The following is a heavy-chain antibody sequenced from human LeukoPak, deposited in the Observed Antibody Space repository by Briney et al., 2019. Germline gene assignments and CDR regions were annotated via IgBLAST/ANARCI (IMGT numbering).Heavy chain of an antibody. CDR1: GGSISNYF. CDR2: IRTSGTTNYNPSGST. D-gene: IGHD2-15*01. V-gene: IGHV4-59*01. Sequence: PSGTLSLTCTVSGGSISNYFWSWIRQPPGKGLEWIGDIRTSGTTNYNPSGSTNSNPSLKSRVTISVDTSKNQFSLKVSSVTAADTAVYYCAREVRSYWYFDLWGRGTLVTVPS. CDR3: AREVRSYWYFDL. J-gene: IGHJ2*01.